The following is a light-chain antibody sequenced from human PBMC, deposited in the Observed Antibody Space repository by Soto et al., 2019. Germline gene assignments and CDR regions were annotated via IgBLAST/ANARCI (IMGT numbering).Light chain of an antibody. V-gene: IGLV1-40*01. CDR3: QSYDSSLSAPV. CDR1: SSNIGAGYD. J-gene: IGLJ1*01. CDR2: GNS. Sequence: QSVLTQPPSVSGAPGQRVTISCTGSSSNIGAGYDVHWYQQLPGTAPKLLTYGNSNRPSGVPDRFSGSKSGTSASLAITGLQAEDEADYYCQSYDSSLSAPVFGTGTKRTVL.